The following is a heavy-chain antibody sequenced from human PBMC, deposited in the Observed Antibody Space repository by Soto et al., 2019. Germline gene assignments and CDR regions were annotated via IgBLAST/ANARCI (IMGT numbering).Heavy chain of an antibody. Sequence: QVQLQESGPGLVKPSQTLSLTCTVSGGSISSGGYYWSWIRQHPGKGLEWIGYIYYSGSTYYNPSFKSRVTVSVDTSKNQFSLKLSSVTAGDTALYFFASDQDYGGNSGDFDLWGRGTLVTVFS. J-gene: IGHJ2*01. V-gene: IGHV4-31*03. CDR1: GGSISSGGYY. CDR2: IYYSGST. CDR3: ASDQDYGGNSGDFDL. D-gene: IGHD4-17*01.